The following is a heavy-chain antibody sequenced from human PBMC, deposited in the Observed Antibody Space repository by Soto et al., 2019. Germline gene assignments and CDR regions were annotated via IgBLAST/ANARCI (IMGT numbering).Heavy chain of an antibody. J-gene: IGHJ5*02. D-gene: IGHD6-13*01. V-gene: IGHV4-59*01. CDR2: IYYSGGT. CDR1: GGSISSYA. Sequence: SETLSLTCTVYGGSISSYAWSWIRQPPGKALEWIGYIYYSGGTKYNPSLKSRVTISIDTSENQLDLKLSSVAAADTDVYYCAKEWVVGSWSRFDPWGQGTLVTVSS. CDR3: AKEWVVGSWSRFDP.